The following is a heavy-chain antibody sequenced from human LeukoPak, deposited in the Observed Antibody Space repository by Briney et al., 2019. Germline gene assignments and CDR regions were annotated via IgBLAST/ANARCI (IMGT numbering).Heavy chain of an antibody. CDR3: ARGRLSYQLPDQHYFDY. J-gene: IGHJ4*02. Sequence: SETLSLTCTVSGGSISSYYWSWIRQPPGKGLEWTGYIYYSGSTNYNPSLKSRVTISVDTSKNQFSLKLSSVTAADTAVYYCARGRLSYQLPDQHYFDYWGQGTLVTVSS. CDR1: GGSISSYY. V-gene: IGHV4-59*01. CDR2: IYYSGST. D-gene: IGHD2-2*01.